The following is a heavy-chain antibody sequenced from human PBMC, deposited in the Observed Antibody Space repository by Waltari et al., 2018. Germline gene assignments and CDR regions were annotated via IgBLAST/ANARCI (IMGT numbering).Heavy chain of an antibody. CDR1: GYTFTGYY. CDR2: INPNSGGT. J-gene: IGHJ5*02. Sequence: QVQLVQSGAEVKKPGASVKVSCKASGYTFTGYYMHWVRQAPGQGLEWMGRINPNSGGTNYAQKFQGRVTMTRDTSISTAYMELSRLRSDDTAVYYCARDSSRGSSTSCYEAWGQGTLVTVSS. CDR3: ARDSSRGSSTSCYEA. V-gene: IGHV1-2*06. D-gene: IGHD2-2*01.